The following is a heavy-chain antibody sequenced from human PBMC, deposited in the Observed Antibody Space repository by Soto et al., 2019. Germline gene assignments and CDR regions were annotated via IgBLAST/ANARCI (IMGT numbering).Heavy chain of an antibody. CDR1: GFTFSSDA. CDR3: AKELALSSVWTEFDY. J-gene: IGHJ4*02. CDR2: ISGSGGST. D-gene: IGHD6-19*01. V-gene: IGHV3-23*01. Sequence: EVQLLESGGGLVQPGGSLRLSCAASGFTFSSDAMSWVRQAPGKGLEWVSAISGSGGSTYYADTVKGRFTTSRDNSKNTLYLQMNSLRAEDTALYYCAKELALSSVWTEFDYWGQGTLVTFAS.